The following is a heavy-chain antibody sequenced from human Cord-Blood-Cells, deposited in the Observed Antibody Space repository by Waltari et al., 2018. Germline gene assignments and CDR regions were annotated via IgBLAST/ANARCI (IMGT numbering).Heavy chain of an antibody. Sequence: QNTLKESGPTLVKHKQTLTPTCTLLGFSPSNRGLGVGWIRQTPGKALEWLALIYWDDYKRYSPSLKSRLTITKDTSKNQVVLTMTNMDPVYTATYYCASSYCGGDCYSRDFDYWGQGTLVTVSS. CDR1: GFSPSNRGLG. V-gene: IGHV2-5*02. J-gene: IGHJ4*02. CDR3: ASSYCGGDCYSRDFDY. CDR2: IYWDDYK. D-gene: IGHD2-21*01.